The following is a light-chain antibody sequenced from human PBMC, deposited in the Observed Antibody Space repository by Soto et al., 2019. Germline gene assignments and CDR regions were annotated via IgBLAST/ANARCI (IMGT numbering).Light chain of an antibody. CDR3: QQSNSIPWT. V-gene: IGKV1-39*01. J-gene: IGKJ1*01. CDR1: QSISSN. CDR2: AAS. Sequence: DIQMTQSPSSLSASVGDRVTITCRASQSISSNLNWYQQKPGKAPKLLIYAASNLQSGVPSTFSGSGSGTDFTLTIRSLQPEDFANYYCQQSNSIPWTFGQGTKVDIK.